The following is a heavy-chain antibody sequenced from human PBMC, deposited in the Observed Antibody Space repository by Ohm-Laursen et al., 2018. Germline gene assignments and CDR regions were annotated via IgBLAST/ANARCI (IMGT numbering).Heavy chain of an antibody. CDR1: GYTFTGYY. CDR3: ARVNGDFDY. V-gene: IGHV1-18*04. Sequence: SVKASCKASGYTFTGYYMHWVRQAPGQGLEWMGWISAYNGNTNYAQKLQGRVTMTTDTSTSTAYMELRSLRSDDTAVYYCARVNGDFDYWGQGTLVTVSS. J-gene: IGHJ4*02. CDR2: ISAYNGNT. D-gene: IGHD2-8*01.